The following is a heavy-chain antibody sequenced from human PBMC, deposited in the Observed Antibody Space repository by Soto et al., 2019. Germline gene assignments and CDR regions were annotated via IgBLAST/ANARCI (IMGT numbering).Heavy chain of an antibody. CDR2: IIPILGIA. CDR1: GGTFSSYT. Sequence: SVKVSCEASGGTFSSYTISWVRQAPGQGLEWMGGIIPILGIANYAQKFQGRVTITADKSTSTAYMELSSLRSEDTAVYYCARDGHSRDGYTSVDYWGQGTLVSVSS. CDR3: ARDGHSRDGYTSVDY. V-gene: IGHV1-69*10. D-gene: IGHD5-12*01. J-gene: IGHJ4*02.